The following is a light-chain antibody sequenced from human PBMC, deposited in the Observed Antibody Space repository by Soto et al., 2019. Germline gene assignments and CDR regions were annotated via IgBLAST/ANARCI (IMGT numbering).Light chain of an antibody. V-gene: IGKV3-20*01. Sequence: EIVLTQSPGTLSLSPGERATLSCRASEGVSSSYLAWYQQKPGQAPRLLIFGASSRATGTPDRFSGSGSGTEFTLTISSLQSEDFAVYYCQQYNSWPLTFGGGTKVDIK. J-gene: IGKJ4*01. CDR1: EGVSSSY. CDR2: GAS. CDR3: QQYNSWPLT.